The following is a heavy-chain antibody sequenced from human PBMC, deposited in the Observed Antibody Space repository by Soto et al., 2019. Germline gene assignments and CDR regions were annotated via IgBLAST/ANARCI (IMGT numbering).Heavy chain of an antibody. V-gene: IGHV4-34*01. Sequence: SETLSLTCAVYGGSFSGYYWSWIRQPPGRGLEWIGEINHSGSTNYNPSLKSRVTISVDTSKNQFSLKLSSVTAADTAVYYCARGGGYSGYEGGYYFEYWAREPLVTAPS. CDR1: GGSFSGYY. D-gene: IGHD5-12*01. CDR2: INHSGST. CDR3: ARGGGYSGYEGGYYFEY. J-gene: IGHJ4*02.